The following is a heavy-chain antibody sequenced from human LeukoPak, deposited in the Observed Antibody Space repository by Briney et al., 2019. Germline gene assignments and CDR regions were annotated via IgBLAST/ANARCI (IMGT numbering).Heavy chain of an antibody. CDR3: ARDDSSNWSGWFDP. J-gene: IGHJ5*02. Sequence: GGSLRLSCAASVFTFSSNAMSWGRQTPGKGLEWVSGISGSGSSTYYADSVKGRFTISRDKSKNTLYLQMNSMRGEDTAIYYCARDDSSNWSGWFDPWGQGTLVTVSS. V-gene: IGHV3-23*01. CDR1: VFTFSSNA. D-gene: IGHD6-13*01. CDR2: ISGSGSST.